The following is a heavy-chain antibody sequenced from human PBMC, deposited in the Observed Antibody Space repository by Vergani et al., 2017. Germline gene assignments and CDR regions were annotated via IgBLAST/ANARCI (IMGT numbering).Heavy chain of an antibody. Sequence: QVTLRESGPALVKPTQTLTLTCTFSGFSLTTSGICVSWIRQPPGKALEWLARIDWDDDTDYSTSLKTRLTVSKDTSKNQVVLTMTNVDPVDTATYYWARRTFCGGDSGFDYWGQGILVTVSS. V-gene: IGHV2-70*15. D-gene: IGHD2-21*02. CDR2: IDWDDDT. CDR3: ARRTFCGGDSGFDY. CDR1: GFSLTTSGIC. J-gene: IGHJ4*02.